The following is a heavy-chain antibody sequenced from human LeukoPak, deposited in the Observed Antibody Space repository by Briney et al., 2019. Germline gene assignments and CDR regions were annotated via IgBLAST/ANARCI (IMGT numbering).Heavy chain of an antibody. Sequence: GGTLRLSCAASGFTFSSYGMSWVRQAPGKGLEWVSAISGSGGSTYYADSVKGRFTISRDNSKNTLYLQMNSLRAEDTAVYYCAKDDRIQTRRYSYNYWGQGTLVTVSS. V-gene: IGHV3-23*01. CDR2: ISGSGGST. J-gene: IGHJ4*02. D-gene: IGHD5-18*01. CDR1: GFTFSSYG. CDR3: AKDDRIQTRRYSYNY.